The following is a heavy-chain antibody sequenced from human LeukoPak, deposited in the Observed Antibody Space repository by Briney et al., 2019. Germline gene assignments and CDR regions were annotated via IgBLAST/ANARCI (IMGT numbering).Heavy chain of an antibody. V-gene: IGHV5-51*01. D-gene: IGHD5-18*01. CDR1: GYSFTSYW. J-gene: IGHJ3*02. Sequence: GESLKIHRKGSGYSFTSYWIGWVRQMPGKGVEWMGIIYPSDSDTRYSPSFQGQVTISADKSISTAYLQWSGLEASDSAMYYCANSQYSWNGFDIWGQGTMVIVSS. CDR2: IYPSDSDT. CDR3: ANSQYSWNGFDI.